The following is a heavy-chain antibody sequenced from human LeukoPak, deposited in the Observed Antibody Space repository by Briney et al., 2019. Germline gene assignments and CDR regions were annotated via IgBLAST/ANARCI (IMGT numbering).Heavy chain of an antibody. D-gene: IGHD2-2*01. J-gene: IGHJ4*02. Sequence: PGGSLRLSCAASGFTFSSYAMSWVRQAPGKGLEWVSAISGSGGSTYYADSVKGRFTISRDNSKNTLYLQMNSLRAEDTAVYYRAKDLAIVVVPVAMMELDYWAREPWSPSPQ. CDR1: GFTFSSYA. V-gene: IGHV3-23*01. CDR3: AKDLAIVVVPVAMMELDY. CDR2: ISGSGGST.